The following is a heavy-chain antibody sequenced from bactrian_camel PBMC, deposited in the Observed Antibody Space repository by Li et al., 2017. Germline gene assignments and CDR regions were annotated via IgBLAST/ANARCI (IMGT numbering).Heavy chain of an antibody. J-gene: IGHJ6*01. V-gene: IGHV3S53*01. CDR3: TADPFAVVAGSRTCAGA. CDR2: LTSYGTT. D-gene: IGHD6*01. Sequence: VQLVESGGGSVQAGGSLVLSCAASGYTYTAGCMGWFRQGPGGECKLVSSLTSYGTTYYTDSVKGRFTISRDNAKRTLYLQMNNLKPEDTGVYYCTADPFAVVAGSRTCAGAWSQGTQVTVS. CDR1: GYTYTAGC.